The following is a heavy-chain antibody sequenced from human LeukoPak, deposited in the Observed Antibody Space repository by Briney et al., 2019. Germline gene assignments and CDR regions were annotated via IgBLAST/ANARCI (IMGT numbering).Heavy chain of an antibody. Sequence: PGRSLRLSCAASGFTFSDYGMHWVRQAPGKGLECVALISYDGGNKFYADSVRDRFTIYRDNSKNTLFLQMNSLRIEDTAVYYCAKVFEVRGARRPKDYWGQGTLVTVSS. CDR3: AKVFEVRGARRPKDY. CDR2: ISYDGGNK. V-gene: IGHV3-30*18. D-gene: IGHD3-10*01. J-gene: IGHJ4*02. CDR1: GFTFSDYG.